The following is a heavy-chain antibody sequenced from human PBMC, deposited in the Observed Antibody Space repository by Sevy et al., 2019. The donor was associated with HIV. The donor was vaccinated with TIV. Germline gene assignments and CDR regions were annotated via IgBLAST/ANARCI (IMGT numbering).Heavy chain of an antibody. V-gene: IGHV3-30*07. Sequence: GGSLRLSCAASGFALNSFAMHWVRQTPDKGLEWLAVLSYDAADTYYADSVKGRFSISRDNSKNTLYLQMSSLRIEDTAVCYCARAGVPSNYQEQPRLYFGFWGQGTLVTVSS. CDR1: GFALNSFA. J-gene: IGHJ4*02. CDR2: LSYDAADT. D-gene: IGHD1-7*01. CDR3: ARAGVPSNYQEQPRLYFGF.